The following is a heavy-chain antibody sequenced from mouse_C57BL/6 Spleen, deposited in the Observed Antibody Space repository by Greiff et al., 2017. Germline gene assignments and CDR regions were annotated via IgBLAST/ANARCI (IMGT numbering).Heavy chain of an antibody. J-gene: IGHJ4*01. Sequence: LQQSGASVKISCKASGYAFSSYWMNWVKQRPGKGLEWIGQIYPGDGDTNYNGKFKGKATLTADKSSSTAYMQLSSLTSEDSAVYFCARYGNWDDAMDYWGQGTSVTVSS. V-gene: IGHV1-80*01. CDR1: GYAFSSYW. CDR2: IYPGDGDT. CDR3: ARYGNWDDAMDY. D-gene: IGHD4-1*01.